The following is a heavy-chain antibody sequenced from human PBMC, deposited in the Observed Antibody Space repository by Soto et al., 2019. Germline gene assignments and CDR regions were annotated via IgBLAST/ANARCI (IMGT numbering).Heavy chain of an antibody. V-gene: IGHV1-69*13. Sequence: GASVKVSCKASGGTFSSYAISWVRQAPGQGLEWMGGIIPIFGTANYAQKFQGRVTITADESTSTAYMELSSLRSEDTAVYYCATATNHYSSLNYPIDYWGQGTLVTVSS. CDR3: ATATNHYSSLNYPIDY. CDR2: IIPIFGTA. J-gene: IGHJ4*02. D-gene: IGHD2-2*01. CDR1: GGTFSSYA.